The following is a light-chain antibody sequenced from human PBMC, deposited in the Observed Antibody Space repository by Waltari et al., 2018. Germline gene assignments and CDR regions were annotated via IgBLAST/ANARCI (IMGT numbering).Light chain of an antibody. CDR3: SSYAGRNTL. Sequence: QSALTQPPSASAAPGQSVPIPCTGTSSHVGLYNYVSWYQQPPGEAPKLLIYEVSKRPSGVPDRFSGSKSGNTASLTVSGLQAEDEGDYYCSSYAGRNTLFGGGTKLTVL. CDR1: SSHVGLYNY. J-gene: IGLJ2*01. CDR2: EVS. V-gene: IGLV2-8*01.